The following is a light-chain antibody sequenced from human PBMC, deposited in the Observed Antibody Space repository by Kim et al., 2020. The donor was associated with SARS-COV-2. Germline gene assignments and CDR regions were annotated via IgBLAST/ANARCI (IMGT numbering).Light chain of an antibody. Sequence: GQRVTISCSGSSSNVGSNTVNWYQQLQGTAPKLLTYNNNQRPPGGPARCSASSSGASAALAISGLQSEDESDYYCAAWDAALNGPVFGGGTQLTVL. CDR3: AAWDAALNGPV. J-gene: IGLJ3*02. V-gene: IGLV1-44*01. CDR2: NNN. CDR1: SSNVGSNT.